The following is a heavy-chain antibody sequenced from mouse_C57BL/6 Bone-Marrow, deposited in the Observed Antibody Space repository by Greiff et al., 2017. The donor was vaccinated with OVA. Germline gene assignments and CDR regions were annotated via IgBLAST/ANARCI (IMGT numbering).Heavy chain of an antibody. CDR2: IYPRSGNT. CDR1: GYTFTSYG. CDR3: ARDLYGGYFDF. Sequence: QVQLQQSGAELARPGASVKLSCKASGYTFTSYGISWVKQRTGQGLEWIGEIYPRSGNTYYNEKFKGKATLTADKSSSTAYMELRSLTSEDSAVYFCARDLYGGYFDFWGTGTTVTVSS. J-gene: IGHJ1*03. V-gene: IGHV1-81*01. D-gene: IGHD1-2*01.